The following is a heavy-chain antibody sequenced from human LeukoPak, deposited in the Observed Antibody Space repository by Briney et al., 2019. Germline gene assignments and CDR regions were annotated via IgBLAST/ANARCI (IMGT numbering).Heavy chain of an antibody. CDR3: ARHRSSWLIDY. D-gene: IGHD6-6*01. Sequence: GGSLRLSCAASGFTFNTYAMRWVRQAPWERLQWVSGISDSGGNTYYADSVRGRFTISRDNSKNTLYLQMNSLRAEDTAVYYCARHRSSWLIDYWGQGTLVTVSS. V-gene: IGHV3-23*01. J-gene: IGHJ4*02. CDR1: GFTFNTYA. CDR2: ISDSGGNT.